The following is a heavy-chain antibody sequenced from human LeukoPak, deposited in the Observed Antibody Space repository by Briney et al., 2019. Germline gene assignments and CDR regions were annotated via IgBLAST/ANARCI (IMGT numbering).Heavy chain of an antibody. V-gene: IGHV3-74*01. Sequence: QTGGSLRLSCAASGFTFSSYAMSWVRQAPGKGLVWVSRINGDGSSTLYADSVKGRFTISRDSAKNTLYLEMNSLRAEDTVLYYCARRSQLGGFYDYWGQGTLVTVSS. D-gene: IGHD3-16*01. CDR3: ARRSQLGGFYDY. CDR1: GFTFSSYA. CDR2: INGDGSST. J-gene: IGHJ4*02.